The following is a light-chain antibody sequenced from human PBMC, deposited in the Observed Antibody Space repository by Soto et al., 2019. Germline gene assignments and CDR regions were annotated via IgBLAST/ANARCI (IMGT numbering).Light chain of an antibody. CDR2: GAS. J-gene: IGKJ4*01. CDR1: QSVSSY. CDR3: QQYGNSLT. Sequence: IVLTQSPATLSLSPGERATLSCRASQSVSSYLAWYXQKPGXDPXLLIYGASSRATGIPDRFSGSGSGTEFSLTISRLDPEYFAVYYCQQYGNSLTFGGGTKVDI. V-gene: IGKV3-20*01.